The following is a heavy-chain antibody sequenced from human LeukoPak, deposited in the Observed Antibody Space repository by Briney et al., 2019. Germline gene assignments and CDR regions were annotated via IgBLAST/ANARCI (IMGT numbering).Heavy chain of an antibody. V-gene: IGHV3-53*01. J-gene: IGHJ4*02. CDR3: ARGQHQYYFDY. CDR1: GFTVSSNY. CDR2: IYSGGST. Sequence: GGSLRLSCAASGFTVSSNYMSWVRQAPGKGLEWVSVIYSGGSTYYADSVKGRFTISRDNSKNTLCLQMNSLRAEDTAVYYCARGQHQYYFDYWGQGTLVTVSS. D-gene: IGHD2-2*01.